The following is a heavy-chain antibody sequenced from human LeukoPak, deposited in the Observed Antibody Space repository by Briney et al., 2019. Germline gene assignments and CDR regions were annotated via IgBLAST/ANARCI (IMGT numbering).Heavy chain of an antibody. V-gene: IGHV4-34*01. CDR2: INHSGST. Sequence: SETLSLTCAVYGGSFSGYYWSWIRQPPGKGLEWIGEINHSGSTNYNPSLKSRVTISVDTSKNQFSLKLSSVTAAGTAVYYCARGPKANIVVVPAAIPRFDYWGQGTLVTVSS. CDR1: GGSFSGYY. CDR3: ARGPKANIVVVPAAIPRFDY. D-gene: IGHD2-2*02. J-gene: IGHJ4*02.